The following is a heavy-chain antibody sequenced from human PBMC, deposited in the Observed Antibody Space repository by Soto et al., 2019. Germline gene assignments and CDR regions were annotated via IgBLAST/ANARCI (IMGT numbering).Heavy chain of an antibody. CDR2: ISYDGSNK. J-gene: IGHJ4*02. V-gene: IGHV3-30*18. Sequence: QVQLVESGGGVVQPGRSLRLSCAASGFTFSTYAMHWVRQAPGKGLEWVAVISYDGSNKYYADSVKGRFTISRDNSKNALYLQMNSLRAGDTAVYYCAKEEIATFDYWGQGTLVTVSS. CDR1: GFTFSTYA. CDR3: AKEEIATFDY.